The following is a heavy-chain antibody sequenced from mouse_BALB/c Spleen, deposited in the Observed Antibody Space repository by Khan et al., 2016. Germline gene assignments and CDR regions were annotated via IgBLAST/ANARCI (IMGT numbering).Heavy chain of an antibody. D-gene: IGHD1-1*01. Sequence: QVQLQQSGAELARPGASVKMSCKASGYSFTSYTMHWVKQRPGQGLEWLGFINPSSSYTNYNQNFKDKATLTADKSSSTAYMQLSSLTSEDSAVXFWARYSTTVVAPLDYWGQGTTLTVSS. V-gene: IGHV1-4*01. CDR2: INPSSSYT. CDR3: ARYSTTVVAPLDY. J-gene: IGHJ2*01. CDR1: GYSFTSYT.